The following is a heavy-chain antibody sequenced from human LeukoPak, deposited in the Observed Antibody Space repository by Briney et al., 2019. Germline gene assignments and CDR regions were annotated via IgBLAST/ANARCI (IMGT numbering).Heavy chain of an antibody. CDR2: IYHSGST. V-gene: IGHV4-30-2*01. Sequence: PSETLSLTCAVSGGSISSGGYSWSWIRQPPGKGLEWIGYIYHSGSTYYNPSLKSRVTISVDRSKNQFSLKLSSVTAADTAVYYCARGGSSSSWPFYYWGQGTLVTVSS. J-gene: IGHJ4*02. CDR1: GGSISSGGYS. CDR3: ARGGSSSSWPFYY. D-gene: IGHD6-13*01.